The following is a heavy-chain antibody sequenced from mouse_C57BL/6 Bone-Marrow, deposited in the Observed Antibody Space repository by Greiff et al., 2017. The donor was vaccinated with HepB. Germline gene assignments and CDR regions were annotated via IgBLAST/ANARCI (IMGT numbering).Heavy chain of an antibody. D-gene: IGHD1-3*01. CDR1: GYTFTSYW. Sequence: QVQLQQPGAELVRPGSSVKLSCKASGYTFTSYWMHWVKQRPIQGLEWIGNIDPSDSETHYNQKFKDKATLTADKSSSTAYMELRSLTSEDSAVYYCTRSVGNYWGQGTTLTVSS. CDR3: TRSVGNY. CDR2: IDPSDSET. V-gene: IGHV1-52*01. J-gene: IGHJ2*01.